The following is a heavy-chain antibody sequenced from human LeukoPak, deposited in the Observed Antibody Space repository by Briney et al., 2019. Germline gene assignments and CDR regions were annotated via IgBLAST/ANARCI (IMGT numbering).Heavy chain of an antibody. Sequence: SSETLSLTCTVSGGSISSHYWSWIRQPPGKGLEWIGNIYYTGSTNYNPSLKSRVTISVDTSKNQFSLKLSSVTAADTAVFYCARLADYVWGSYRPSHAFDMWGQGTMVTVSS. CDR1: GGSISSHY. J-gene: IGHJ3*02. CDR2: IYYTGST. CDR3: ARLADYVWGSYRPSHAFDM. D-gene: IGHD3-16*02. V-gene: IGHV4-59*08.